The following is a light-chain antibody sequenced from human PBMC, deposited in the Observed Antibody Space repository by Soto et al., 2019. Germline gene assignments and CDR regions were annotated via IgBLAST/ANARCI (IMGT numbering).Light chain of an antibody. CDR3: CSYAGSSTVV. V-gene: IGLV2-23*02. CDR2: EVT. J-gene: IGLJ2*01. CDR1: SSDVGSYNL. Sequence: QSALTQPASVSGSPGQSITISCTGTSSDVGSYNLVSWYQQHPGKAPKLMIYEVTKRPPGVSNRFSGSKSGNTASLTISGLQAEDEAEYYCCSYAGSSTVVFGGGTQLTVL.